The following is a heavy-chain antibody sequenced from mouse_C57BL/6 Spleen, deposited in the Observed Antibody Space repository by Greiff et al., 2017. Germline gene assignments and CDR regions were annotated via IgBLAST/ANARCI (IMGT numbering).Heavy chain of an antibody. Sequence: EVKLMESGGGLVKPGGSLKLSCAASGFTFSSYAMSWVRQTPEKRLEWVATISDGGSYTYYPDNVKGRFTISRDNATNNLYLQMSHLKSEDTAMYYCARAAVVALYYFDYWGQGTTLTVSS. CDR3: ARAAVVALYYFDY. V-gene: IGHV5-4*03. J-gene: IGHJ2*01. D-gene: IGHD1-1*01. CDR2: ISDGGSYT. CDR1: GFTFSSYA.